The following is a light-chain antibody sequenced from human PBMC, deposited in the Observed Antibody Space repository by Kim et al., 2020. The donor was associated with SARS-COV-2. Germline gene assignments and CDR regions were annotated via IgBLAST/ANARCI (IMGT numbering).Light chain of an antibody. CDR3: CSYAGYGIGI. CDR2: EVD. J-gene: IGLJ2*01. V-gene: IGLV2-23*02. Sequence: QSALTQSASVSGSPGQPTTISCTGSNDDVGAYNLVSWYQQHPGKAPRLIIYEVDKRPSGVSDRFSGSKSGNTASLTISGLQAEDEGDYYCCSYAGYGIGIFGGVTKVSVL. CDR1: NDDVGAYNL.